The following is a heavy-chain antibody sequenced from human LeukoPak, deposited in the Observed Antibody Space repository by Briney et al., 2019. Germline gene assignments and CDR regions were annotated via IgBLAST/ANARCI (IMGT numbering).Heavy chain of an antibody. CDR3: ARGLHPNTGYYDVGF. CDR2: IKQDGSEK. D-gene: IGHD1-26*01. V-gene: IGHV3-7*05. Sequence: PGGSLRLSCAASGFIFSNYWMSWVRQAPGKGLEWVANIKQDGSEKFYVDSVKGRFTISRDNAKNSLYLQMNSLRGEDTAVYFCARGLHPNTGYYDVGFWGQGTLVTVCS. CDR1: GFIFSNYW. J-gene: IGHJ4*02.